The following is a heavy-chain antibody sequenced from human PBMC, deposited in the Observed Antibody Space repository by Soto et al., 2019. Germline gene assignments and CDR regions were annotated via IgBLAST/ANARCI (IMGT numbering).Heavy chain of an antibody. CDR2: IIPIFGTA. D-gene: IGHD4-17*01. CDR1: GGTFSSYA. J-gene: IGHJ5*02. CDR3: ARDDYGPTYENWFDP. Sequence: GASVKVSCKASGGTFSSYAISWVRQAPGQGLEWMGGIIPIFGTANYAQKFQGRVTITADESTSTAYMELSSLRSEDTAVYYCARDDYGPTYENWFDPWGQGTLVTVSS. V-gene: IGHV1-69*13.